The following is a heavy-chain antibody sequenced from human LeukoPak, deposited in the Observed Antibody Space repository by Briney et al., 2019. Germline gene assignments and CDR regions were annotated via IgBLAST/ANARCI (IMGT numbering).Heavy chain of an antibody. J-gene: IGHJ4*02. D-gene: IGHD3-22*01. CDR1: GFTFSSYS. Sequence: KAGGSLRLSCAASGFTFSSYSMNWVRQAPGKGLEWVSSISSSSSYIYYADSVKGRFAISRDNAKNSLYLQMNSLRAEDTAVYYCARSGSGYSVYWGQGTLVTVSS. V-gene: IGHV3-21*01. CDR3: ARSGSGYSVY. CDR2: ISSSSSYI.